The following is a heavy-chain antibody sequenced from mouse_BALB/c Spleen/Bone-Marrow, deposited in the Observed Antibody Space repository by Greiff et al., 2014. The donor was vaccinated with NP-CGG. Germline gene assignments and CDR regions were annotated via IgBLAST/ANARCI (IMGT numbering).Heavy chain of an antibody. V-gene: IGHV1-9*01. CDR1: GYRFNSYW. J-gene: IGHJ2*01. CDR2: ILPGSGST. CDR3: ARLGIRSFDY. D-gene: IGHD3-1*01. Sequence: VQLQQSGVELLKCGASVKISCKATGYRFNSYWIEWVKQRPGHGLEWIGEILPGSGSTNFNEKFKGKATFTAYTSSNTAYMQISSLTSEDSAVYYCARLGIRSFDYWGQGTTLTVSS.